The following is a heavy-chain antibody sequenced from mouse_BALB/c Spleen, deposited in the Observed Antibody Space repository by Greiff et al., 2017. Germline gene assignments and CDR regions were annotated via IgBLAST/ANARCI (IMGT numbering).Heavy chain of an antibody. CDR2: INSNGGST. Sequence: EVKVVESGGGLVQPGGSLKLSCAASGFTFSSYGMSWVRQTPDKRLELVATINSNGGSTYYPDSVKGRFTISRDNAKNTLYLQMSSLKSEDTAMYYCARDRGEFAYWGQGTLVTVSA. J-gene: IGHJ3*01. CDR1: GFTFSSYG. V-gene: IGHV5-6-3*01. CDR3: ARDRGEFAY.